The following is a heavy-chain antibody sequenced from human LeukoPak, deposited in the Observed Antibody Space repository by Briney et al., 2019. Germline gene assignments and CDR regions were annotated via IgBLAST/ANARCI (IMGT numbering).Heavy chain of an antibody. Sequence: GGSLRLSCAASGFTFDDYAMHWVRQAPGKGLEWVSGISWNSGSIGYADSVKGRSTISRDNAKNSLYLQMNSLRAEDTAVYYCARTVVTGGYYYYYMDVWGKGTTVTVSS. CDR3: ARTVVTGGYYYYYMDV. CDR2: ISWNSGSI. J-gene: IGHJ6*03. D-gene: IGHD4-23*01. V-gene: IGHV3-9*01. CDR1: GFTFDDYA.